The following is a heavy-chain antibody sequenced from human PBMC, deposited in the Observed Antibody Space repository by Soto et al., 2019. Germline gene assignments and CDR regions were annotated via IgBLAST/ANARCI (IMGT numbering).Heavy chain of an antibody. J-gene: IGHJ6*02. CDR2: ISGSGGRT. D-gene: IGHD6-13*01. CDR3: AKEVVFEAAGRSHYYYSGLDV. CDR1: GFTFSIYA. V-gene: IGHV3-23*01. Sequence: EVQLLESGGGLVQPGGSLRLSCAASGFTFSIYAMTWVRQAPGKGLEWVSVISGSGGRTYYADSVKGRFTVSRDNSKNSLYRQMNSLRAEDTALYCCAKEVVFEAAGRSHYYYSGLDVWGQGTTVTVS.